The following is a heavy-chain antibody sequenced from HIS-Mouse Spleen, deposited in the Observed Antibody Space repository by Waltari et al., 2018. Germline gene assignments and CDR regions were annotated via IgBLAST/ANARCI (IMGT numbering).Heavy chain of an antibody. Sequence: QVQLQESGPGLVKPSEPLSLTCTVSGYSISSGYYWGWIRQPPGKGLEWIGSIYHSGSTYYNPSLKSRVTISVDTSKNQFSLKLSSGTAADTAVYYCARVKTWGQGTLVTVSS. J-gene: IGHJ5*02. V-gene: IGHV4-38-2*02. CDR1: GYSISSGYY. CDR3: ARVKT. CDR2: IYHSGST.